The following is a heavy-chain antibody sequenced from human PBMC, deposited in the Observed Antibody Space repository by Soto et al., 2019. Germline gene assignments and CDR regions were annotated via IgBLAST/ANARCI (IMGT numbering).Heavy chain of an antibody. CDR2: INPNSGGT. Sequence: ASVKVSCKASGYTFTGYYMHWVRQAPGQGLEWMGWINPNSGGTNYAQKFQGWVTMTRDTSISTAYMELSRLRSDDTAVYYCARGSFRVATIPYGMDVWGQGTTVTVSS. J-gene: IGHJ6*02. CDR1: GYTFTGYY. CDR3: ARGSFRVATIPYGMDV. V-gene: IGHV1-2*04. D-gene: IGHD5-12*01.